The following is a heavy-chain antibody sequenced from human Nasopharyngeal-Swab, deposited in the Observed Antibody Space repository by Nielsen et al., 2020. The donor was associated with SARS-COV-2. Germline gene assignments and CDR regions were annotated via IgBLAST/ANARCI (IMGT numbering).Heavy chain of an antibody. CDR2: ISAYNGHT. V-gene: IGHV1-18*01. CDR3: SRVGVLRFLEWLRPIDY. D-gene: IGHD3-3*01. Sequence: SVTVSCKPSGYTFTRYGISWVRQAPGQGLEWMGWISAYNGHTNYAQKLQGRVTMTTDTSTSTAYMELRSLRSDDTAVYYCSRVGVLRFLEWLRPIDYWGQGTLVTVSS. J-gene: IGHJ4*02. CDR1: GYTFTRYG.